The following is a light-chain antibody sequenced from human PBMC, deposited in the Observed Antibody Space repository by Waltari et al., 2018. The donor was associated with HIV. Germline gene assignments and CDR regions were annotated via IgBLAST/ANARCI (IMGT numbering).Light chain of an antibody. J-gene: IGLJ1*01. V-gene: IGLV4-69*02. Sequence: QGVLTQSPSASASLGASVKLTCTLSSGHSSYAIAWHQQQPEKGPRYLMKLKSDGSHTKGDGIPDRFSGSSSGAERYLTISSLQSEDEADYYCQTWDTGIRVFGFGTKVTVL. CDR1: SGHSSYA. CDR3: QTWDTGIRV. CDR2: LKSDGSH.